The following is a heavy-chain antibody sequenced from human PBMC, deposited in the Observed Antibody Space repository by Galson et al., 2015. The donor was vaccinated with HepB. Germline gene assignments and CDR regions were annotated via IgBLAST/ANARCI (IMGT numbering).Heavy chain of an antibody. CDR1: GFTFSDYF. J-gene: IGHJ4*02. CDR3: ARESPSSGGDY. V-gene: IGHV3-11*06. Sequence: SLRLSCAASGFTFSDYFMSWIRQAPGKGLEWVSYISSSSSYIKYADSVKGRFTISRDNAKNSLYLQMNSLRAEDTAVYYCARESPSSGGDYWGQGTLVTVST. D-gene: IGHD6-19*01. CDR2: ISSSSSYI.